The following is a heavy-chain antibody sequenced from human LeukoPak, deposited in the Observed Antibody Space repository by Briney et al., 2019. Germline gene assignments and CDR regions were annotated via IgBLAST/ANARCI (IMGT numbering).Heavy chain of an antibody. CDR2: IYHSGSI. CDR1: GYSISSGDY. J-gene: IGHJ4*02. CDR3: ARESRGWYEDS. V-gene: IGHV4-38-2*02. Sequence: SETLSLTCTISGYSISSGDYWGWIRQPPGKGLEWIGSIYHSGSIYYIPSLKSRVTISVDTSKNQFSLKLYSVTAADTAIYYCARESRGWYEDSWGQGTLVTVSS. D-gene: IGHD6-19*01.